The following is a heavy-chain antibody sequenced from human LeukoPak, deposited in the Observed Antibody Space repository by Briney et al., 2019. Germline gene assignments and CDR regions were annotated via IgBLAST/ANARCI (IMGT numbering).Heavy chain of an antibody. CDR3: TRDWGVGRRDY. CDR2: ISSSASSI. D-gene: IGHD3-10*01. J-gene: IGHJ4*02. V-gene: IGHV3-11*01. Sequence: GGSLRLSCAASGFTFSDYYMSWIRQAPGKGLEWVSYISSSASSIYYADSVKGRFTISRDNVKNSLYLQMNSLRAEDTAVYYCTRDWGVGRRDYWGQGTLVTVSS. CDR1: GFTFSDYY.